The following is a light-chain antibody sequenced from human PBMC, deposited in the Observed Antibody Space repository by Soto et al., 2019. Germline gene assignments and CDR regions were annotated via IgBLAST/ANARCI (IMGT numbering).Light chain of an antibody. Sequence: EIVMTQSPATLSVSPGERATLSCTASHYIYSNVAWFQKRPGQAPRLLIYRASTRATGTPARFTGSGSRTEFTPTITSLQSEDFALYYCQQYHNLWTFGQGTEVEIK. V-gene: IGKV3-15*01. CDR1: HYIYSN. CDR3: QQYHNLWT. CDR2: RAS. J-gene: IGKJ1*01.